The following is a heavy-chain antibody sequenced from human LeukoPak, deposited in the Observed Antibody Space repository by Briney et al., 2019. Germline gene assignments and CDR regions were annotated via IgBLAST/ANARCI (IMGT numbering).Heavy chain of an antibody. V-gene: IGHV3-7*01. CDR1: GFTFSGFW. CDR3: AREGNMIAAFDI. J-gene: IGHJ3*02. D-gene: IGHD3-22*01. CDR2: IKQDGSEK. Sequence: GGSLRLSCAVSGFTFSGFWMSWSRQAPGKGLEWVANIKQDGSEKYYVDSVKGRFTISRDNAKNSLYLQMNSLRAEDTAVYYCAREGNMIAAFDIWGQGTMVTVSS.